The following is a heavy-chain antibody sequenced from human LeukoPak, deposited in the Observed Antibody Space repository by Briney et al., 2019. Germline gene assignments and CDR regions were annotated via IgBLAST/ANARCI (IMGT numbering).Heavy chain of an antibody. D-gene: IGHD1-26*01. CDR2: IRYDGSNK. CDR3: AKITDGELRRFDY. CDR1: GFTVSSNY. V-gene: IGHV3-30*02. Sequence: GGSLRLSCAASGFTVSSNYMSWVRQAPGKGLEWVAFIRYDGSNKYYADSVKGRFTISRDNSKNTLYLQMNSLRVEDTAVYYCAKITDGELRRFDYWGQGTRVTVSS. J-gene: IGHJ4*02.